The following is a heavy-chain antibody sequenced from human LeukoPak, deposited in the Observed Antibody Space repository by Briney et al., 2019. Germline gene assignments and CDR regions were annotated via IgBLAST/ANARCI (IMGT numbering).Heavy chain of an antibody. CDR2: IYYRGST. CDR1: GGSISSSSYY. D-gene: IGHD6-13*01. Sequence: SETLSLTCTVSGGSISSSSYYWGWICQPPGKGLEWIGTIYYRGSTYYNPSLKSRVTISVDTSKNQFSLKLSSVTAADTAVYYCARVYYSSSYDYWYFDLWGRGTLVTVSS. CDR3: ARVYYSSSYDYWYFDL. V-gene: IGHV4-39*07. J-gene: IGHJ2*01.